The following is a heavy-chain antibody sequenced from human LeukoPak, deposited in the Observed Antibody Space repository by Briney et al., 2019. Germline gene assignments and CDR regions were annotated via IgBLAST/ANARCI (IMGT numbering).Heavy chain of an antibody. D-gene: IGHD1-26*01. CDR1: GFKFSNSD. CDR2: IGTEADP. J-gene: IGHJ4*02. CDR3: ARGGSGSYPRLLDY. Sequence: GGSLRLSCAASGFKFSNSDMHWVRQSAGRGLEWVSTIGTEADPFYPGSVKGRFTISRDNAKDSLYLQMNSLRAEDTAVYYCARGGSGSYPRLLDYWGQGTLVTVSS. V-gene: IGHV3-13*04.